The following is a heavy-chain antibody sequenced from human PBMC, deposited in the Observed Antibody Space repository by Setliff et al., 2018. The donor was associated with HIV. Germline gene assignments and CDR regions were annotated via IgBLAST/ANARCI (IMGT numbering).Heavy chain of an antibody. V-gene: IGHV4-59*11. Sequence: SETLSLTCTVSGASITSHYWSWIRQSPGRELEWIGYIYSTGSTNYYPSLQSRVSISMDASKNKFSLKVTSVTSADTAVYYCAKGAGFYGDYTFDYWGQGNLVTASS. CDR3: AKGAGFYGDYTFDY. CDR2: IYSTGST. J-gene: IGHJ4*02. CDR1: GASITSHY. D-gene: IGHD4-17*01.